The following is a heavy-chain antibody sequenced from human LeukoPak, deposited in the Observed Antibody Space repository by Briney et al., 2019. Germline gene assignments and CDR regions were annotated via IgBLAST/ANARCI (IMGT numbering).Heavy chain of an antibody. J-gene: IGHJ4*02. V-gene: IGHV3-48*03. CDR3: ARQQQQLWYD. Sequence: GGSLRLSCAASVFPFCSYEMNGVRQAPGKGLEWVSYISSSAGTTYHADSVKGRFTISRDNAKNSLYLQMNSLRAEDTAVYFCARQQQQLWYDWGQGTLVTVSS. CDR2: ISSSAGTT. CDR1: VFPFCSYE. D-gene: IGHD5-18*01.